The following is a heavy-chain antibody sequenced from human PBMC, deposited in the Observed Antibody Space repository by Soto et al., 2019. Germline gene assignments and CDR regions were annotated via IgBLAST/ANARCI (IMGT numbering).Heavy chain of an antibody. CDR2: IYSGGGI. V-gene: IGHV3-66*04. CDR1: GFTVSSNY. J-gene: IGHJ6*03. CDR3: ARHSAVRGVNMKYYYNMDV. Sequence: EVQLVESGGGLIQPGGSLRLSCAASGFTVSSNYMSWVRQAPGKGLEWVSVIYSGGGIYYADSVKGRFTIARASSKNTVNLQMNRLRVEDTAVYYCARHSAVRGVNMKYYYNMDVWGKGTTVTVSS. D-gene: IGHD3-10*01.